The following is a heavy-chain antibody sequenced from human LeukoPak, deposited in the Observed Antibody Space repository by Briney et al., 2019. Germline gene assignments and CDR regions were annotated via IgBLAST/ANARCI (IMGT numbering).Heavy chain of an antibody. V-gene: IGHV3-48*01. Sequence: GGSLRPSCAASGFTFSHYSMNWVRQAPGKGLEWVSYISSSSSTIYYADSVKGRFTISRDNVENSLYLQMNSLRADDTAVYYCAKDYYASHWGQGTLVTVSS. CDR1: GFTFSHYS. D-gene: IGHD3-10*01. CDR3: AKDYYASH. J-gene: IGHJ4*02. CDR2: ISSSSSTI.